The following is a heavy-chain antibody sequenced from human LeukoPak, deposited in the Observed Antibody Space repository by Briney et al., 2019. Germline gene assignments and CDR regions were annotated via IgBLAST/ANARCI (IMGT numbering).Heavy chain of an antibody. J-gene: IGHJ4*02. D-gene: IGHD2-15*01. CDR3: ARAMLGYCSGGSCYSGGFDY. CDR2: IYYSGST. V-gene: IGHV4-59*01. CDR1: GDSISNYY. Sequence: PSGTLSLTCTVSGDSISNYYWSWIRQPPGKGLEWIGYIYYSGSTNYNPSLKSRVTISLDTSKNQFSLKLSSVTAADTAVYHCARAMLGYCSGGSCYSGGFDYWGQGTLVTVSS.